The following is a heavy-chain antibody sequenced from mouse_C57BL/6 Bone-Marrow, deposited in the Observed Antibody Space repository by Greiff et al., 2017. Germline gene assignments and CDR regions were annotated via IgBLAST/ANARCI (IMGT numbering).Heavy chain of an antibody. CDR3: ARRLVTGYFDY. Sequence: EVKLVESGGGLVQPGGSLKLSCAASGFTFSDYYMYWVRQTPEKRLEWVAYISNGGGSTYYPDTVKGRFTISRANAKNTLYLQMSRLKSEDTAMYYCARRLVTGYFDYWGQGTTLTVSS. D-gene: IGHD2-2*01. V-gene: IGHV5-12*01. J-gene: IGHJ2*01. CDR2: ISNGGGST. CDR1: GFTFSDYY.